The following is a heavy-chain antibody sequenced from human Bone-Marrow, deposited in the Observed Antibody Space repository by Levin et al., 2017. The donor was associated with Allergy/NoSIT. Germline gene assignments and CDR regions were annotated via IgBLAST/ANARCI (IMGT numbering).Heavy chain of an antibody. CDR2: IKQDGSEK. CDR3: ARVGYYYYGVDV. V-gene: IGHV3-7*01. Sequence: GGSLRLSCAASGFTFSNYWMAWVRQAPGKGLEWVANIKQDGSEKYYVDSVKGRLTISRDNAKNSLHLQMNSLRAEDTAVFYCARVGYYYYGVDVWGQGTTVTVSS. CDR1: GFTFSNYW. J-gene: IGHJ6*02. D-gene: IGHD2-15*01.